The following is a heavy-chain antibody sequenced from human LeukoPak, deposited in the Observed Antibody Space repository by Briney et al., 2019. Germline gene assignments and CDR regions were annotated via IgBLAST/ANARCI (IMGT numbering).Heavy chain of an antibody. CDR1: GYTFTSYG. CDR3: ARVGLGYCSSTSCYEFDY. CDR2: ISAYNGNT. V-gene: IGHV1-18*04. D-gene: IGHD2-2*01. Sequence: GASVKVSCKASGYTFTSYGISWVRQAPGQGLEWMGRISAYNGNTNYAQKLQGRVTMTTDTSTSTAYTELRSLRSDDTAVYYCARVGLGYCSSTSCYEFDYWGQGTLVTVSS. J-gene: IGHJ4*02.